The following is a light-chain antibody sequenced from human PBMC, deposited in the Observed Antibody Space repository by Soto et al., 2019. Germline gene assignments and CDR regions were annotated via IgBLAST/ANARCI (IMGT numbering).Light chain of an antibody. Sequence: QPVLTQPPSASGSPGQSVTISCTGTSSDVGGYNFVSWYQQHPGKAPKLIIYEVSKRPSGVPDRFSGSKSGNTASLAVSGLQAEDEADYYCSSYAGSNMGVFGTGTKLTVL. V-gene: IGLV2-8*01. CDR2: EVS. CDR1: SSDVGGYNF. CDR3: SSYAGSNMGV. J-gene: IGLJ1*01.